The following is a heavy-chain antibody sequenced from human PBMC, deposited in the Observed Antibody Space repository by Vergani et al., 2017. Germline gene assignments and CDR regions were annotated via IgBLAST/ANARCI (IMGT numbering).Heavy chain of an antibody. CDR1: GGSISSYY. CDR3: ASEAGATGAGAFDI. D-gene: IGHD1-26*01. CDR2: IYYSGST. Sequence: QVQLQESGPGLVKPSETLSLTCTVSGGSISSYYWSWIRQPPGKGLEWIGYIYYSGSTNYNPALKSRVTISVDTSKNHFSMKLSDVTAADTAVYYCASEAGATGAGAFDIWGQGTMVTVSS. V-gene: IGHV4-59*01. J-gene: IGHJ3*02.